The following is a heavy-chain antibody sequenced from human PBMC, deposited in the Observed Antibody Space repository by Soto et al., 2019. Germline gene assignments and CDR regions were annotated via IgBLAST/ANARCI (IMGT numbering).Heavy chain of an antibody. Sequence: SETLSLTCAVSGYSISSDYYWGWIRQPSGKGLEWIGNVYHTGTTYYNPSLKSRVAMSVDTSKNQFSLKLSSVTAADTAVYYCTRSLGYCSGGSCYSHHSGQGTLVTVYS. CDR3: TRSLGYCSGGSCYSHH. D-gene: IGHD2-15*01. J-gene: IGHJ5*02. V-gene: IGHV4-38-2*01. CDR2: VYHTGTT. CDR1: GYSISSDYY.